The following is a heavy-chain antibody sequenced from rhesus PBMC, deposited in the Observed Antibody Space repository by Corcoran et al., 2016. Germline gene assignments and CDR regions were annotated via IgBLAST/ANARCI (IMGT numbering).Heavy chain of an antibody. CDR1: GFTFSDSY. Sequence: EVQLVESGGGLVQPGGSLRLSCAASGFTFSDSYMSWVRQAPGKGPEWVGFSRNKANCGTTETAASVKGRFTISRDDSKSIASLQMNSLKTEDTAVYYCARDFGQDYWGQGVLVTVSS. J-gene: IGHJ4*01. V-gene: IGHV3S22*01. D-gene: IGHD3-3*01. CDR2: SRNKANCGTT. CDR3: ARDFGQDY.